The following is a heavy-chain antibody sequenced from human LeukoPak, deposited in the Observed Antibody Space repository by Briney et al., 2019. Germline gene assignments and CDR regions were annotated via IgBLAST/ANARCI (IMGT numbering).Heavy chain of an antibody. J-gene: IGHJ3*02. CDR1: GFTFSSYA. D-gene: IGHD3-10*01. CDR2: IYSGGST. Sequence: PGGSLRLSCAASGFTFSSYAMSWVRQAPGKGLEWVSVIYSGGSTYYADSVKGRFTISRDNSKNTLYLQMNSLRAEDTAVYYCARDLPGSYYIGAFDIWGQGTMVTVSS. CDR3: ARDLPGSYYIGAFDI. V-gene: IGHV3-53*01.